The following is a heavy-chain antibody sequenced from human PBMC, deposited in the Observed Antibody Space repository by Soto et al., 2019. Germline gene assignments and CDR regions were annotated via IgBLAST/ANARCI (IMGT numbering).Heavy chain of an antibody. CDR1: GFTFSSYA. Sequence: GGSLRLSCAASGFTFSSYAMHWVRQAPGKGLEWVAVISYDGSNKYYADSVKGRFTISRDNSKNTLYLQMNSLRAEDTAVYYCAREITMIVVVIRYFDYWGQGTLVTVTS. CDR2: ISYDGSNK. J-gene: IGHJ4*02. D-gene: IGHD3-22*01. CDR3: AREITMIVVVIRYFDY. V-gene: IGHV3-30-3*01.